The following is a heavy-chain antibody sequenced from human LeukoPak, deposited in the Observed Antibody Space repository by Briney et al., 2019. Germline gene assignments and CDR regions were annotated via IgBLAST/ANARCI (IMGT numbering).Heavy chain of an antibody. CDR2: INPNSGGT. CDR1: GYTFTGYY. D-gene: IGHD2-8*01. J-gene: IGHJ4*02. Sequence: ASVKVSCKASGYTFTGYYMHWVRQAPGQGREWMGWINPNSGGTNYAQKFQGRVTMTRDTSISTAYMELSRLRSDDTAVYYCARVDGDCTNGVCDDFDYWGQGTLVTVSS. V-gene: IGHV1-2*02. CDR3: ARVDGDCTNGVCDDFDY.